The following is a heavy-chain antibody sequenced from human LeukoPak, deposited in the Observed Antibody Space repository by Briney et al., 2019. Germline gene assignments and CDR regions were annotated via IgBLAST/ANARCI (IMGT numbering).Heavy chain of an antibody. V-gene: IGHV3-7*03. CDR2: IKPDGSEK. CDR1: VLTFSNYG. D-gene: IGHD6-6*01. Sequence: GASLRLSCSAAVLTFSNYGVSWVRRVPWKGLECVANIKPDGSEKYYVDSVKGRLTISRDNADNSLHLQINSLRVEDTAVYYCARQIWARIDYWGQGVLVTVSS. CDR3: ARQIWARIDY. J-gene: IGHJ4*02.